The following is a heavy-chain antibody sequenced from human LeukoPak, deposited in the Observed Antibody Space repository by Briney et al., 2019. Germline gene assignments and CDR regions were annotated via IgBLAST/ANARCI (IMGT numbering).Heavy chain of an antibody. CDR3: AKDLWLRLGELSYFDY. Sequence: PGGSLRLSCAASGFTFSRYAMSWVRQAPGKGLEWVSAISGSGGSTYYADSVKGRFTISRDNSKNTLYLQMNSLRAEDTAVYYCAKDLWLRLGELSYFDYWGQGTLVTVSS. D-gene: IGHD5-12*01. CDR2: ISGSGGST. J-gene: IGHJ4*02. V-gene: IGHV3-23*01. CDR1: GFTFSRYA.